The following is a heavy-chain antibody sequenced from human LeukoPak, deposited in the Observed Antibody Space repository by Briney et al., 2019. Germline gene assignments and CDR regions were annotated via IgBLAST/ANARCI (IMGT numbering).Heavy chain of an antibody. Sequence: PSETLSLTCAVYGGSFSGYYWSWIRQPPGKGLEWIGEINHSGSTNYNPSLKSRVTISVDTSKNQFSLKLSSVTAADTAVYYCARGRVGISGIWAHRSGYYPDYFDYWGQGTLVTVSS. CDR2: INHSGST. J-gene: IGHJ4*02. V-gene: IGHV4-34*01. CDR1: GGSFSGYY. CDR3: ARGRVGISGIWAHRSGYYPDYFDY. D-gene: IGHD3-3*01.